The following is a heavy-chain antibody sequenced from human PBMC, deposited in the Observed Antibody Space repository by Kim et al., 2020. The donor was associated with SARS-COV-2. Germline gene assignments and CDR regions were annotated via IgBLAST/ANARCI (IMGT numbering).Heavy chain of an antibody. J-gene: IGHJ6*02. V-gene: IGHV4-34*01. D-gene: IGHD3-22*01. Sequence: PSLQSRVTMSVDTSKAQFSLKLSSVTAADTAVYYCAIITKPYYYYYYGMDVWGQGTPVTVSS. CDR3: AIITKPYYYYYYGMDV.